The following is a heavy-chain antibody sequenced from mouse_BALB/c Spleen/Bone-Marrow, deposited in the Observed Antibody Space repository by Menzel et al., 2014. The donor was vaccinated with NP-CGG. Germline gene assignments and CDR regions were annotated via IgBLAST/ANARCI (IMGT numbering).Heavy chain of an antibody. Sequence: EVQVVESGGVLVKPGGSLKLYCAASGFTFSTYAMSWVRQSPEKRLEWVAEISSGGSYTYYPDTVTGRFTTSRDNAKNTLYLEMSSLRSEDTAMYYCARDGYGSSDWGQGTLVTVPA. V-gene: IGHV5-9-4*01. J-gene: IGHJ3*01. CDR3: ARDGYGSSD. CDR1: GFTFSTYA. D-gene: IGHD1-1*01. CDR2: ISSGGSYT.